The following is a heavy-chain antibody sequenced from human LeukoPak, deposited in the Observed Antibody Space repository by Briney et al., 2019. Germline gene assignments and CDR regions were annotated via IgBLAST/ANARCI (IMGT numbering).Heavy chain of an antibody. Sequence: QSGGSLRLSCAASGFTFSSYWMSWVRQAPGKGLEWVADIKQDGSEKYYVDSVKGRFTISRDNSKNTLYLQMNSLRAEDTAVYYCAKVSDWGRPSYIDYWGQGTLVTVSS. CDR1: GFTFSSYW. CDR2: IKQDGSEK. D-gene: IGHD7-27*01. J-gene: IGHJ4*02. V-gene: IGHV3-7*03. CDR3: AKVSDWGRPSYIDY.